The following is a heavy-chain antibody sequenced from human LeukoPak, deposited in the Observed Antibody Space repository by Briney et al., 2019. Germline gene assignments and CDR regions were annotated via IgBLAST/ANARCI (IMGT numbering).Heavy chain of an antibody. CDR1: GFTFDDYA. CDR3: ARGDIAFDI. D-gene: IGHD3-10*01. V-gene: IGHV3-9*01. J-gene: IGHJ3*02. Sequence: GGSLRLSCAASGFTFDDYAMHWVRQAPGKGLEWVSGISWNSGSIGYADSVKGRFTISRDNAKNSLYLQMNSLRAEDTAVYYCARGDIAFDIWGQGTMVTVSS. CDR2: ISWNSGSI.